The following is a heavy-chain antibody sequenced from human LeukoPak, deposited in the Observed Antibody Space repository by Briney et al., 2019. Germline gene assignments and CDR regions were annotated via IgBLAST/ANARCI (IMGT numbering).Heavy chain of an antibody. CDR1: GYTLTELS. CDR2: FDPEDGET. D-gene: IGHD3-22*01. V-gene: IGHV1-24*01. J-gene: IGHJ5*02. CDR3: ATSARRDSSGYYNNWFDP. Sequence: ASVKVSCKVSGYTLTELSMHWVRQAPGKGLEWMGGFDPEDGETIYAQKFQGRVTMTEDTSTDTAYMELSSLRSEDTAVYYCATSARRDSSGYYNNWFDPWGQGTLVTVSS.